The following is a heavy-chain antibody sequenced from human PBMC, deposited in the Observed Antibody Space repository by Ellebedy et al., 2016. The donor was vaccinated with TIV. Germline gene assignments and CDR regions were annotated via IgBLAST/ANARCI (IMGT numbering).Heavy chain of an antibody. D-gene: IGHD3-16*01. CDR2: ISSNGGTT. Sequence: PGGSLRLSCAASGFSFSDYAMHWVRQTPGKGLEYVAAISSNGGTTYYAPSVKGRFSISRDNSHNMVFLQMGSLGPEDTAVYFCARDAYGHNALADWGQGTLVTVSS. J-gene: IGHJ4*02. V-gene: IGHV3-64*01. CDR3: ARDAYGHNALAD. CDR1: GFSFSDYA.